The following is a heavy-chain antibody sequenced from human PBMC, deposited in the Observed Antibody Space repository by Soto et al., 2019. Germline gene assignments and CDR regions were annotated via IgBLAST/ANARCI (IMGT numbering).Heavy chain of an antibody. D-gene: IGHD2-2*01. CDR3: ASSTTSCHGGVCSLDY. J-gene: IGHJ4*02. CDR1: GFSFSDRD. V-gene: IGHV3-72*01. CDR2: IRTKLNRYSS. Sequence: GGSLRLSCAASGFSFSDRDMDWVRQAPGKGLEWVDRIRTKLNRYSSDYAASVAGRFTISRDDSRSSLYLQMNSLRSEDTAVYYCASSTTSCHGGVCSLDYWGQGTMVTVSS.